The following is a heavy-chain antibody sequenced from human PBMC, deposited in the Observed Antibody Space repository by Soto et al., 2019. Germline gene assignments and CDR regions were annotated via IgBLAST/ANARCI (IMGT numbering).Heavy chain of an antibody. CDR1: GFTFRSYV. V-gene: IGHV3-30*19. Sequence: QVQLVESGGGVVQPGTSLRVSCVGSGFTFRSYVIHWVRQAPGKGLEWVALTSYDGSDKYYGDSVRGRFTISRDNSRNTVDLKMDSLRLEDTAIYYCAGGGTTGGLDVWGQGTLVSVSS. J-gene: IGHJ1*01. CDR3: AGGGTTGGLDV. D-gene: IGHD3-16*01. CDR2: TSYDGSDK.